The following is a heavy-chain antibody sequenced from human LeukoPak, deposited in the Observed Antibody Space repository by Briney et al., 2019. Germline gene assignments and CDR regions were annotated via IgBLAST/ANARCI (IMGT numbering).Heavy chain of an antibody. J-gene: IGHJ6*03. V-gene: IGHV4-39*07. Sequence: ASETLSLTCTVSGGSISSSSYYWGWIRQPPGKGLEWIGSIYYSGSTYYNPSLKSRVTISVDTSKNQFSLKLSSVTAADTAVYYCARATFYDFWSGSPSGYYYYMDVWGKGTTVTVSS. D-gene: IGHD3-3*01. CDR3: ARATFYDFWSGSPSGYYYYMDV. CDR1: GGSISSSSYY. CDR2: IYYSGST.